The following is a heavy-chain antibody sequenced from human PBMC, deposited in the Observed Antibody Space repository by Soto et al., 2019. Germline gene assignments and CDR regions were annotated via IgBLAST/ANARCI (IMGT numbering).Heavy chain of an antibody. CDR1: GYSFTSYW. V-gene: IGHV5-51*01. J-gene: IGHJ5*02. CDR2: IYPGDSDT. CDR3: ARHTDIVVVPAAEGLDP. Sequence: PGESLNISCKGSGYSFTSYWIGWVRQMPGKGLEWMGIIYPGDSDTRYSPSSQGQVTISADKSISTAYLQWSSLKASDTAMYYCARHTDIVVVPAAEGLDPWAREPWSPSPQ. D-gene: IGHD2-2*01.